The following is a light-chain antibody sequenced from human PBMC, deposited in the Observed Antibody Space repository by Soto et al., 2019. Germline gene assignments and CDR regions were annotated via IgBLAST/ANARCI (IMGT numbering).Light chain of an antibody. CDR3: QQYINWT. J-gene: IGKJ1*01. V-gene: IGKV3-15*01. Sequence: EIVMPQSPATLSVSPGERVTLSCRASQNIRSGLAWYQQKPGQAPRLLMYGASIRATGIPARFSGSGSGTDFTLTISSLQSEDLALYYCQQYINWTFGQGTKVDIK. CDR1: QNIRSG. CDR2: GAS.